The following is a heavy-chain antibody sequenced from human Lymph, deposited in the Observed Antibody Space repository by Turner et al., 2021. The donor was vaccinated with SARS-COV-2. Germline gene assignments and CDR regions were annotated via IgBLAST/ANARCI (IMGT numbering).Heavy chain of an antibody. J-gene: IGHJ6*02. V-gene: IGHV3-53*04. CDR1: GFTVSSNY. D-gene: IGHD2-15*01. Sequence: EVQLVESGGGLVQPGGSLRLSCAASGFTVSSNYMTWVLQAPWERLESFSVMYSCSCTSYADSDNGRFTISLHNSKHTLYLQMNSLRSGDTAVYYCARDGGHYGMDVWGQGTTVTVSS. CDR3: ARDGGHYGMDV. CDR2: MYSCSCT.